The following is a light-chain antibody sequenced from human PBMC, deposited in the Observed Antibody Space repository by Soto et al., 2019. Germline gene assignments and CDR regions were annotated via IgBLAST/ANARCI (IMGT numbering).Light chain of an antibody. Sequence: QSVLTQPASVSGSPGQPITISCTGTSSDVGGYNYVSWYQQYPGKAPKLMIYDVSNRPSGVSNRFSGSKSGNTASLTISGLRAEDEADYYCSSFTRSSTPYVFGTGTKVTVL. CDR3: SSFTRSSTPYV. J-gene: IGLJ1*01. CDR1: SSDVGGYNY. CDR2: DVS. V-gene: IGLV2-14*03.